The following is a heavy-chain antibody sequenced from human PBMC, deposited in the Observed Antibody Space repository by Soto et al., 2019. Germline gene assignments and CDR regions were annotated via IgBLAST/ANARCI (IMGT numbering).Heavy chain of an antibody. Sequence: PSETLSLTCTVSGVSISSGDYYWSWIRQPPGKGLEWIGYIYYSGSTYYNPSLKSRVTISVDTSKNQFSLKLSSVTAADTAVYYCARDHYYGSGSYYNYYYYYGMDVWGQGTTVTVSS. CDR1: GVSISSGDYY. CDR3: ARDHYYGSGSYYNYYYYYGMDV. CDR2: IYYSGST. D-gene: IGHD3-10*01. V-gene: IGHV4-30-4*01. J-gene: IGHJ6*02.